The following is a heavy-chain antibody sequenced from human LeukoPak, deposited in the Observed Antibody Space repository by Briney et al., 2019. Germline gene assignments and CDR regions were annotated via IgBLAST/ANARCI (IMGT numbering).Heavy chain of an antibody. Sequence: SETLSLTCTVSGGSISSYYWSWLRQPPGKGLEGFGYIYYSGSTNYNPSLKSRVTISVDPSKNQFSLKLSSVTAADTAVYYCARVGYSYGYDPYYYYYYMDVWGKGTTVTISS. CDR2: IYYSGST. CDR1: GGSISSYY. CDR3: ARVGYSYGYDPYYYYYYMDV. V-gene: IGHV4-59*01. J-gene: IGHJ6*03. D-gene: IGHD5-18*01.